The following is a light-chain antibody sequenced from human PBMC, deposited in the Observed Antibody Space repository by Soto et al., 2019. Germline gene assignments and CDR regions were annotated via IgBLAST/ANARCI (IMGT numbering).Light chain of an antibody. V-gene: IGLV7-43*01. CDR3: MLYHGGGAQPWV. J-gene: IGLJ3*02. CDR2: NTN. Sequence: QAVVTQEPSLTVSPGGTVTLTCASSAGAVTGGYAANWFQQKPGQPPRTLLYNTNNRHSWTPARFSGSLLGGKAALTLSGAQPEDEAEYYCMLYHGGGAQPWVIGGGTKVTVL. CDR1: AGAVTGGYA.